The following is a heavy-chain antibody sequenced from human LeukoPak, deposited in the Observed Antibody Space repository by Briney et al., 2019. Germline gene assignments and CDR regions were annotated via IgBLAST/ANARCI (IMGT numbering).Heavy chain of an antibody. Sequence: GSLRLSCAASGFTFSSYEMNWVRQAPGKGLEWVSYIISSGSTIYYADSVKGRFTISRENAKTSMYLQMNSLRAEETAVYYCAELGITMIGGVWGKGTTVTISS. CDR2: IISSGSTI. CDR1: GFTFSSYE. CDR3: AELGITMIGGV. J-gene: IGHJ6*04. V-gene: IGHV3-48*03. D-gene: IGHD3-10*02.